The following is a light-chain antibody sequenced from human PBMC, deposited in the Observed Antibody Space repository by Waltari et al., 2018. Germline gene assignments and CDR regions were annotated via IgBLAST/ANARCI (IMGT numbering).Light chain of an antibody. CDR2: EVT. J-gene: IGLJ3*02. CDR1: SSDVGVYNF. V-gene: IGLV2-8*01. CDR3: SSFAGTKNWV. Sequence: QSALTQPPSASGSPGPSVTISCTGTSSDVGVYNFVSWYQQLPGKAPKLMIFEVTKRPSGVPDRFSGSKSGNTASLTVSGLQAEDEADYYCSSFAGTKNWVFGGGTKLTVL.